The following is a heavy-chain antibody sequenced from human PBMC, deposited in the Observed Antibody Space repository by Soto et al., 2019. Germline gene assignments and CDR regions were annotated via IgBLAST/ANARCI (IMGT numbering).Heavy chain of an antibody. J-gene: IGHJ4*02. CDR3: VKDSVSGGSGGAWFEY. CDR2: MSGNGGRI. CDR1: GFTFSNYV. V-gene: IGHV3-23*01. D-gene: IGHD2-21*02. Sequence: EVQLLESGGGLVQPGGSLRLSCAGSGFTFSNYVMTWVRQAPGTGLEWVSLMSGNGGRILYADSVKGRFTISRDNSKNTLYLQMNSLSLADTAVYYCVKDSVSGGSGGAWFEYWGQGTLVAVSS.